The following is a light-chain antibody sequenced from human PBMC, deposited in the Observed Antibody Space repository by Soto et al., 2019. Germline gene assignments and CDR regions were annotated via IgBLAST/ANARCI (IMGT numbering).Light chain of an antibody. CDR2: DAS. CDR3: QQRSNWRT. Sequence: EIVLTQSPATLSLSPGERATLSCRASQSVSSYLAWYQQKPGQAPRLLIYDASNRATGIPAGFSGSGSGTDFTLTISSLEPEDFAVYYCQQRSNWRTFGQGTKV. V-gene: IGKV3-11*01. CDR1: QSVSSY. J-gene: IGKJ1*01.